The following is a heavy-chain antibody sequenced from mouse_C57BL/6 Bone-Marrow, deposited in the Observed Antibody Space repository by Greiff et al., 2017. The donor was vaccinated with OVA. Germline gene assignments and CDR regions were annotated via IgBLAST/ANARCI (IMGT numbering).Heavy chain of an antibody. CDR2: IDPENGDT. J-gene: IGHJ3*01. Sequence: VQLQQSGAELVRPGASVKLSCTASGFNFKDDYMHWVKQRPEQGLEWIGWIDPENGDTEYASKFQGKATITADTSSNTAYLQLSSLTSEDTAVYYCTTGWAWGAYWGQGTLVTVAA. CDR1: GFNFKDDY. CDR3: TTGWAWGAY. V-gene: IGHV14-4*01.